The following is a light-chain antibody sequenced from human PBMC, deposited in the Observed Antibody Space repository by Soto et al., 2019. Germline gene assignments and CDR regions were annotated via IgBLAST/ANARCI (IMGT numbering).Light chain of an antibody. CDR1: QNVLDISNNKNY. Sequence: DIVMTQSPDSLAVSLGERATINCKSSQNVLDISNNKNYLAWYQQKPRQPPKLLIYWASARESGVPDRFSGSGSGTDFTLTISSLQAEDVAVYYCQQYYRTPPTFGQGTKLEIK. CDR3: QQYYRTPPT. J-gene: IGKJ2*01. V-gene: IGKV4-1*01. CDR2: WAS.